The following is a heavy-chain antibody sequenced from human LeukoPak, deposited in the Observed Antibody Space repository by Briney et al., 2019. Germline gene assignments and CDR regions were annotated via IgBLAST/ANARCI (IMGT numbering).Heavy chain of an antibody. D-gene: IGHD3-10*01. J-gene: IGHJ4*02. Sequence: GGSLRLSCAASGFTFGSYAMSWVRQAPGKGLEWVSAISGSGDDTYHADSVKGRFTISRDNSKNTLYLQMNSLRAEDTAVYYCAKGHYGSGSYGAFSRWAYFDYWGQGTLVTVSS. CDR1: GFTFGSYA. CDR2: ISGSGDDT. V-gene: IGHV3-23*01. CDR3: AKGHYGSGSYGAFSRWAYFDY.